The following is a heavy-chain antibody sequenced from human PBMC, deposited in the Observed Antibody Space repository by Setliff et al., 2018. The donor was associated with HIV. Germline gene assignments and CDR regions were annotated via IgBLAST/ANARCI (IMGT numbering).Heavy chain of an antibody. V-gene: IGHV4-61*10. CDR2: VTVNGAT. J-gene: IGHJ5*02. CDR3: ARGFLRSRRRWFDP. CDR1: GDSMTSGSYY. D-gene: IGHD4-17*01. Sequence: SETLSLTCTVSGDSMTSGSYYWTWIRQPAGKRLEWIGRVTVNGATEYNPSLQSRVTISVDASKNQFSLRLSSVTAADTAVYYCARGFLRSRRRWFDPWGQGTLVTVS.